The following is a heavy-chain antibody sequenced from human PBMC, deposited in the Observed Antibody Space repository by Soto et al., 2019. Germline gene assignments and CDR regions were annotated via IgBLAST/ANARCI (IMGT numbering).Heavy chain of an antibody. D-gene: IGHD2-15*01. V-gene: IGHV4-4*07. CDR1: GGSISSYY. J-gene: IGHJ5*02. Sequence: KASETLSLTCTVSGGSISSYYWSWIRQPAGKGLEWIGRIYTSGSTNYNPSLKSRVTMSVDTSKNQFSLKLSSVTAADTAVYYCARDPYCSGGSCYSSAPFDWFDPWGQGTLVTVSS. CDR2: IYTSGST. CDR3: ARDPYCSGGSCYSSAPFDWFDP.